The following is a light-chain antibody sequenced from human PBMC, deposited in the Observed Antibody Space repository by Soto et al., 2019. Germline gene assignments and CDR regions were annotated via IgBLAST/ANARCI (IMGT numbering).Light chain of an antibody. Sequence: DIQMTQSPSSLSASVGDRVTITCRASQSISSYLNWYQQKPGKAPKLLIYAASSLQSGVPSRFSGSGSGTDFTLTISSLQPDDFATYYCQQGYTTPITFGQGTRLENK. CDR3: QQGYTTPIT. V-gene: IGKV1-39*01. CDR1: QSISSY. J-gene: IGKJ5*01. CDR2: AAS.